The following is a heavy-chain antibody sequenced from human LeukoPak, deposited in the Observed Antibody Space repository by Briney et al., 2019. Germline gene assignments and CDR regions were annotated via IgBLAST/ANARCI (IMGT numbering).Heavy chain of an antibody. CDR3: ARDRASFAPYYYDSSREYFQH. Sequence: QPGRSLRLSCAASGFTFSNYALHWVRQAPGEGLEWVAVISYDGSNKYYADSVKGRFTISRDSSKNTLYLQMNSLRSDDTAVYYCARDRASFAPYYYDSSREYFQHWGQGTLVTVSS. J-gene: IGHJ1*01. CDR2: ISYDGSNK. V-gene: IGHV3-30-3*01. D-gene: IGHD3-22*01. CDR1: GFTFSNYA.